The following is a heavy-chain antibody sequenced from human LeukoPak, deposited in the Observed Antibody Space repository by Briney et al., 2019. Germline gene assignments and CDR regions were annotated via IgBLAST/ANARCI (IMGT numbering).Heavy chain of an antibody. Sequence: PSETLSLTCAVYGGSFSGYYWSWIRQPPGKGLEWIGEINHSGSTNYNPSLKSRVTISVDTSQNQFSLKLSSVTAADTAVYYCAREGGSAWYGGYCYYMDVWGKGTTVTISS. CDR2: INHSGST. D-gene: IGHD6-19*01. CDR1: GGSFSGYY. CDR3: AREGGSAWYGGYCYYMDV. V-gene: IGHV4-34*01. J-gene: IGHJ6*03.